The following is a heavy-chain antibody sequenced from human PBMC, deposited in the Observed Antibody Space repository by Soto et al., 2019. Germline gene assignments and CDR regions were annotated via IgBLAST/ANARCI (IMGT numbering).Heavy chain of an antibody. CDR2: ISYDGSNK. J-gene: IGHJ6*02. CDR3: AKEGPYDYVLGSYRAVYYYGMDV. Sequence: QVQLVESGGGVVQPGRSLRLSCAASGFTFSSYGMHWVRQAPGKGLEWVAVISYDGSNKYYADSVKGRFTISRDNSKNTLYLQMNSLRAEDTAGYYCAKEGPYDYVLGSYRAVYYYGMDVWGQGTTVTVSS. CDR1: GFTFSSYG. V-gene: IGHV3-30*18. D-gene: IGHD3-16*02.